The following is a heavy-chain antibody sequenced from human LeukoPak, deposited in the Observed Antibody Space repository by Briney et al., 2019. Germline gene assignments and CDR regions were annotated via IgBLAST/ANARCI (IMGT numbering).Heavy chain of an antibody. J-gene: IGHJ4*02. CDR1: GFTFSKAW. CDR3: AAEDICSYGFK. D-gene: IGHD5-18*01. CDR2: IKSKISGGTT. V-gene: IGHV3-15*01. Sequence: GGSLRLSCAASGFTFSKAWMSWVRQAPGKGLEWVGRIKSKISGGTTDYAAPAKGRFTISGDDSKNTLYLQMDSLKTEDTAVYYCAAEDICSYGFKWGRGTLVTVSS.